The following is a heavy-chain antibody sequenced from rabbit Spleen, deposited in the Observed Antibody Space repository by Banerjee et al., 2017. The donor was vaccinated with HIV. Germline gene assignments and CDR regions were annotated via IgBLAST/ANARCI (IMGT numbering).Heavy chain of an antibody. V-gene: IGHV1S45*01. Sequence: QEQLVESGGGLVQPGASLTLTCTASGFDFSSNAMCWVRQAPGKGLEWIGCIYAGSGGSAYYASWAKGRFTISKTSSTTVTLQMTSLTAADTATYFCTRDDGSGHYIDGYFNLWGQGTLVTVS. J-gene: IGHJ4*01. CDR3: TRDDGSGHYIDGYFNL. CDR2: IYAGSGGSA. CDR1: GFDFSSNA. D-gene: IGHD1-1*01.